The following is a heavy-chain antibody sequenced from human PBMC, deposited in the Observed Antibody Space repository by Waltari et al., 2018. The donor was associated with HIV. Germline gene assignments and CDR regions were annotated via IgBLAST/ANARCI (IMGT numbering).Heavy chain of an antibody. D-gene: IGHD3-9*01. CDR3: ARALRYSDWSQNSYGLDV. CDR1: GGSFSDYY. Sequence: QLQLQPWGARLVKASETLSLTCAVNGGSFSDYYWTWVRHPAGKGLEWIGQINHRGRSKYNPSLEVRLSMSVDTSKNQVSLTLNSVTAADTGVYYCARALRYSDWSQNSYGLDVWGQGTPVTVSS. V-gene: IGHV4-34*01. CDR2: INHRGRS. J-gene: IGHJ6*02.